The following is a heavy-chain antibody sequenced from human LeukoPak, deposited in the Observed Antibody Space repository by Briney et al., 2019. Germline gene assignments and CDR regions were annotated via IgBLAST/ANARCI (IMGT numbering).Heavy chain of an antibody. CDR1: GFTLSSYE. J-gene: IGHJ6*02. V-gene: IGHV3-48*03. Sequence: PGGSLRLSCAASGFTLSSYEMNWVRQAPGKGLEWVSYISSSGSTMYYADSVKGRFTISRDNAKNSLYLQMNSLRAEDTAVYYCARDRGARDYGMDVWGQGTTVTVSS. CDR2: ISSSGSTM. CDR3: ARDRGARDYGMDV.